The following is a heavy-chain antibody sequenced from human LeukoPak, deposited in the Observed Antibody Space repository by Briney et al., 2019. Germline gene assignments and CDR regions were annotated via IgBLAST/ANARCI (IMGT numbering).Heavy chain of an antibody. CDR3: ARPRTSCSGGSCYTNWFDP. J-gene: IGHJ5*02. CDR2: IYPGDSDT. Sequence: GESLKISCKGSGYSFTSYWIGWVRQMPGKGLEWMGIIYPGDSDTRYSPSFQGQVTISADKSISTAYLQWSSLKASDTAMYYCARPRTSCSGGSCYTNWFDPWGQGTLVTVSS. CDR1: GYSFTSYW. D-gene: IGHD2-15*01. V-gene: IGHV5-51*01.